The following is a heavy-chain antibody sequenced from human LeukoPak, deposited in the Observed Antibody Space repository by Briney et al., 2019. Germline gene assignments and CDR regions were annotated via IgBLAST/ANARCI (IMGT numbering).Heavy chain of an antibody. V-gene: IGHV3-30*02. J-gene: IGHJ4*02. CDR2: IRYDGSNK. Sequence: PGGSLRLSCATSGFSFSSYAMSWVRQAPGKGLEWVAFIRYDGSNKYYADSVKGRFTISRDNSKNTLYLQMNSLRAEDTAVYYCAILDIVVVVAADFLDYWGQGTLVTVSS. CDR1: GFSFSSYA. D-gene: IGHD2-15*01. CDR3: AILDIVVVVAADFLDY.